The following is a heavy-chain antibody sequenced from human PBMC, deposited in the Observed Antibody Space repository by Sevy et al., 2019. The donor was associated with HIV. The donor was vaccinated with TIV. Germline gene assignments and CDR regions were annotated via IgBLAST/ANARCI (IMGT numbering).Heavy chain of an antibody. CDR1: RFTFNSYA. CDR2: ISYDGSFK. D-gene: IGHD6-13*01. Sequence: GGSLRLSCAASRFTFNSYAMYWVRQAPGKGLEGVAVISYDGSFKNYADSGKGQFTITRDNSKNTRYLQMNSLRREDTAIYYCARDAAEGPYGSTWFSNWLDPWGQGTLVTVSS. CDR3: ARDAAEGPYGSTWFSNWLDP. V-gene: IGHV3-30*04. J-gene: IGHJ5*02.